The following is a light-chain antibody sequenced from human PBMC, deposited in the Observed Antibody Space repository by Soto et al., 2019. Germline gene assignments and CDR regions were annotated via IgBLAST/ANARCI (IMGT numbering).Light chain of an antibody. CDR1: ISNIGTNY. J-gene: IGLJ1*01. Sequence: QSVLTQPPSVSGTPGQRVTISCSGGISNIGTNYVHSFQQLPGTAPKVLSNRDNQRPSGVPDRFSGSKSGTSASLAISGLRSEDEAEYYCAAWDDTVRSYVFGTGTKVTVL. CDR2: RDN. V-gene: IGLV1-47*01. CDR3: AAWDDTVRSYV.